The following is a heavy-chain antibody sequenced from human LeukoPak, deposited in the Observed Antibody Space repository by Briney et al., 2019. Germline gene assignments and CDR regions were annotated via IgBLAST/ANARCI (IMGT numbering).Heavy chain of an antibody. V-gene: IGHV3-7*01. D-gene: IGHD1-20*01. CDR2: IKQDGSEK. CDR3: ARERCGNWNGYCYYGMDV. J-gene: IGHJ6*02. Sequence: GGSLRLSCVVSGFTLSNHWMSWVRQAQGKGLEWVATIKQDGSEKHYVDSMKGRFTISRDNAKNSLYLQMNSLRAEDTALYYCARERCGNWNGYCYYGMDVWGQGTTVTVSS. CDR1: GFTLSNHW.